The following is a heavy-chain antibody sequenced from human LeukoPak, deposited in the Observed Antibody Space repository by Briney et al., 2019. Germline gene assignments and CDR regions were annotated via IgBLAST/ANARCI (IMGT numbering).Heavy chain of an antibody. CDR1: GFTFSSYS. D-gene: IGHD6-13*01. V-gene: IGHV3-48*01. CDR2: INGGSSTI. CDR3: ARDPGAAAAFDY. Sequence: GGSLRLSCAASGFTFSSYSMSWVRRAPGKGLEWVSYINGGSSTIFYADSVKGRFTISRDNAKNSLYLQMNSLRAEDTAVYYCARDPGAAAAFDYWGQGTLVTVSS. J-gene: IGHJ4*02.